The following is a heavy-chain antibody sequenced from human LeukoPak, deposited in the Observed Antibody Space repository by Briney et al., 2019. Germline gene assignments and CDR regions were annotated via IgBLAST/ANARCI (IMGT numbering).Heavy chain of an antibody. CDR2: ISGNGYA. D-gene: IGHD1-26*01. V-gene: IGHV3-23*01. CDR3: AKRGAEVGTTVAPGDY. Sequence: GGSLRLSCAASGFTLRSYAMNWVRQAPGRGLEWVSAISGNGYAYYADSVKGRFTISRDNSKNTLYLQMNSLRAEDTAVYYCAKRGAEVGTTVAPGDYWGQGTLLTVSS. J-gene: IGHJ4*02. CDR1: GFTLRSYA.